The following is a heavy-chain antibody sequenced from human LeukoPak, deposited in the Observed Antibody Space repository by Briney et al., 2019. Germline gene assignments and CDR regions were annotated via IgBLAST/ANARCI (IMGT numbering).Heavy chain of an antibody. CDR3: ARGEQWLDPFDY. D-gene: IGHD6-19*01. Sequence: SETLSLTCTVSGDSISSYYWSWIRQPPGKGLEWIGYIYYSGSTNYNPSLKSRVTISVDTSKNQFSLKLSSVTAADTAVYYCARGEQWLDPFDYWGQGTLVTVSS. CDR1: GDSISSYY. CDR2: IYYSGST. J-gene: IGHJ4*02. V-gene: IGHV4-59*01.